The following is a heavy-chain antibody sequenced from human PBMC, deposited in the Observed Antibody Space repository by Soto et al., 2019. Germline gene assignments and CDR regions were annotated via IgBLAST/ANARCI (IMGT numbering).Heavy chain of an antibody. CDR1: GGSISSYS. CDR3: ARRYGDAVDF. V-gene: IGHV4-59*01. CDR2: IFYSGST. J-gene: IGHJ4*02. D-gene: IGHD4-17*01. Sequence: SETLSLTCTFSGGSISSYSWSWIRQPPGKRLEWIGYIFYSGSTNYNPSLKSRVTISVDTSKNQFSLKLSSVTAADTAVYYCARRYGDAVDFWGQGTLVTVSS.